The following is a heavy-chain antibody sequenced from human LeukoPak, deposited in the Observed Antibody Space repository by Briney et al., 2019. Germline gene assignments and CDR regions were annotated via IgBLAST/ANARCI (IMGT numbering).Heavy chain of an antibody. CDR2: ISGSGGST. CDR3: AKDLYDYVWGSPAFDI. D-gene: IGHD3-16*01. V-gene: IGHV3-23*01. J-gene: IGHJ3*02. CDR1: GFTFSSYA. Sequence: GGSLRLSCAASGFTFSSYAMSWVRQAPGKGLDWVSAISGSGGSTYYADSVKGRFTISRDNSKNTLYLQMNSLRAEDTAVYYCAKDLYDYVWGSPAFDIWGQGTMVTVSS.